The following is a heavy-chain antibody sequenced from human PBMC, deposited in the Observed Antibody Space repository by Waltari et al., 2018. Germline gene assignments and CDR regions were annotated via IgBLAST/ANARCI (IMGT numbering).Heavy chain of an antibody. V-gene: IGHV3-7*01. D-gene: IGHD6-19*01. CDR3: ARPYSSGWYINFDY. J-gene: IGHJ4*02. CDR1: GSTFSSYQ. CDR2: IKQDGSES. Sequence: EVHLTESGESLVEREGDLRLPWTPSGSTFSSYQRVWVRQAPGKGLEWVATIKQDGSESYYVDSVKGRFTFSRDNAKNSLYLQMNSLRAEDTAVYYCARPYSSGWYINFDYWGQGTLVTVSS.